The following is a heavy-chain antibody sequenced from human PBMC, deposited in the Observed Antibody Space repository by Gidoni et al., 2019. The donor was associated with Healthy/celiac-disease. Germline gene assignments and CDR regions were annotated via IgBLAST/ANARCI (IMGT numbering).Heavy chain of an antibody. V-gene: IGHV3-21*01. CDR3: ARVEGIVGATSIL. D-gene: IGHD1-26*01. CDR2: IRSSSSYI. CDR1: GFTFSSYS. Sequence: EVQLVESGGGLVKPGGSLRLSCAAPGFTFSSYSMNWVRQAPGKGLEWVSSIRSSSSYIYYADSVKGRFTISRDNAKNSLYLQMNSLRAEDTAVYYCARVEGIVGATSILWGQGTLVTVSS. J-gene: IGHJ4*02.